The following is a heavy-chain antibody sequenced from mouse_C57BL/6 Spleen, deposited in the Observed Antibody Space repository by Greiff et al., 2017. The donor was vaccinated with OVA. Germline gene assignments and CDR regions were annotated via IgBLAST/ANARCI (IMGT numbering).Heavy chain of an antibody. V-gene: IGHV1-19*01. CDR1: GYTFTDYY. D-gene: IGHD1-1*01. CDR3: FYYGSSYNWYFDV. J-gene: IGHJ1*03. CDR2: INPYNGGT. Sequence: EVQLQQSGPVLVKPGASVKMSCKASGYTFTDYYLNWVKQSHGKSLEWIGVINPYNGGTSYNQKFKGKATLTVDKSSSTAYMELNSLTSEDSAVYYCFYYGSSYNWYFDVWGTGTTVTVSS.